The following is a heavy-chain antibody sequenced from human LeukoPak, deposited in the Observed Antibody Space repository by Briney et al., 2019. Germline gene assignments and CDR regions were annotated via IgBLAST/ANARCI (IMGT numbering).Heavy chain of an antibody. D-gene: IGHD3-22*01. V-gene: IGHV3-21*01. CDR1: GFTFSSYS. J-gene: IGHJ5*02. CDR2: ISSSSSYI. CDR3: ARPRTYDSSGYYSS. Sequence: GGSLRLSCAASGFTFSSYSMNWVRQAPGKGLEWVSSISSSSSYIYYADSVKGRFTISRDNAKNSLYLQMNSLRAEDTAVYYCARPRTYDSSGYYSSWGQGTLVTVSP.